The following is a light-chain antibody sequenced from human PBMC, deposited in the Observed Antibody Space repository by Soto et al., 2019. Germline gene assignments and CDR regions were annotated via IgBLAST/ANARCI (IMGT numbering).Light chain of an antibody. CDR2: KPS. Sequence: DIQMTQSPSTLSGSVGDRVTITCRASQTISSWLAWYQQKPGKAPKLLIYKPSTLKSGVPSRFSGSGSVTEFTLTISSLEPDDFATYYGQHYNSYSVAFGQGTKVELK. CDR1: QTISSW. V-gene: IGKV1-5*03. CDR3: QHYNSYSVA. J-gene: IGKJ1*01.